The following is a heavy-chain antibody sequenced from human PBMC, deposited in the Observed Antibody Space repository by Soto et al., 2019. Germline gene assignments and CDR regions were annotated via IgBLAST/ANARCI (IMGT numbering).Heavy chain of an antibody. J-gene: IGHJ4*02. CDR2: FSSSGYTI. V-gene: IGHV3-11*01. CDR1: GFTFSGYY. CDR3: ATGRGRRSED. Sequence: QVQLVESGVGLVKPGGALRLSCEASGFTFSGYYMTWFRQAPGKGLEWISYFSSSGYTIRYADSVEGRFTLSRDDAKKTLYLQINSLRAEDTAVYYCATGRGRRSEDWCQGTLVTVSS.